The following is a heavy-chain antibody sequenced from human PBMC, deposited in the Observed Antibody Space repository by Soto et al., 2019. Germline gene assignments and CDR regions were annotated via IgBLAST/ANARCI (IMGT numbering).Heavy chain of an antibody. CDR3: ARHGEYCSGGSCYRYYYYMDV. CDR2: IHYSGST. Sequence: SETLSLTCTVSGGSINNYYWSWIRQPPGKGLEWIGCIHYSGSTYYNPSLKSRVTISVDTSKNQFSLKLSSVTAADTAVYYCARHGEYCSGGSCYRYYYYMDVWGKGTTVTVSS. D-gene: IGHD2-15*01. J-gene: IGHJ6*03. CDR1: GGSINNYY. V-gene: IGHV4-59*08.